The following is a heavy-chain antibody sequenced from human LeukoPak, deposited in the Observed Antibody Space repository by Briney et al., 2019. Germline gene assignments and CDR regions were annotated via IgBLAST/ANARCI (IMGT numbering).Heavy chain of an antibody. CDR3: ARGAPGSYCSGGSCPYFDY. Sequence: XXWXRQATGQGLEWMGWMNPNSGNTGYAQKFQGRVTMTRNTSISTAYMELSSLRSEDTAVYYCARGAPGSYCSGGSCPYFDYWGQGTLISVSS. J-gene: IGHJ4*02. D-gene: IGHD2-15*01. V-gene: IGHV1-8*01. CDR2: MNPNSGNT.